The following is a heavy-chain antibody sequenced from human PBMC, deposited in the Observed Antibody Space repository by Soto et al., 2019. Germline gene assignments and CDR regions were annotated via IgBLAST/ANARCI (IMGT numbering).Heavy chain of an antibody. V-gene: IGHV3-23*01. Sequence: PGGSLRLSCAASGFTFSYYAMSWVRQAPGKGLEWVSVINSDGATYYADSVQGRFSISRDNSKSTLYLQMNSLSVEDTATYYCASRPRGSVAGTLDSWGQGSLVTVSS. D-gene: IGHD6-19*01. J-gene: IGHJ5*01. CDR1: GFTFSYYA. CDR2: INSDGAT. CDR3: ASRPRGSVAGTLDS.